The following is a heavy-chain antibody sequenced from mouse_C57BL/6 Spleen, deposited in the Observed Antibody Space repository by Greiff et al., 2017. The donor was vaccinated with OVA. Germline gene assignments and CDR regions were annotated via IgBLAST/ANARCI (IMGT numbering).Heavy chain of an antibody. CDR3: ARSGTFTEQTNFDY. V-gene: IGHV1-55*01. Sequence: VQLQQPGAELVKPGASVKMSCKASGYTFTSYWITWVKQRPGQGLEWIGDIYPGSGSTNYNEKFKSKATLTVDTSSSTAYMQLSSLTSEDSAVYYCARSGTFTEQTNFDYWGQGTTLTVSS. CDR2: IYPGSGST. J-gene: IGHJ2*01. CDR1: GYTFTSYW. D-gene: IGHD3-1*01.